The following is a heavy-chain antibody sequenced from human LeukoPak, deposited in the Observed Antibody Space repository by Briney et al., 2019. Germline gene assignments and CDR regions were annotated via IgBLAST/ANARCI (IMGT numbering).Heavy chain of an antibody. D-gene: IGHD2-2*01. J-gene: IGHJ5*02. CDR3: ASLGGRLGYCSSTSCSKRPSWFDP. CDR2: IIPIFGTA. V-gene: IGHV1-69*13. Sequence: SVKVSCKASGGTFSSYAISWVRQAPGQGLEWMGGIIPIFGTANYAQKFQGRVTITADESTSTAYMELSSLRSEDTAVYYCASLGGRLGYCSSTSCSKRPSWFDPWGQGTLVTVSS. CDR1: GGTFSSYA.